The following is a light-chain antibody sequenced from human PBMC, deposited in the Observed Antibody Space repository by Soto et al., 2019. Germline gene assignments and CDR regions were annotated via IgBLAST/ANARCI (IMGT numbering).Light chain of an antibody. CDR2: GAS. CDR1: QSVSSN. J-gene: IGKJ5*01. CDR3: QHYTSSPPIT. Sequence: EIVMTQSPATLSVSPGERATLSCRASQSVSSNLAWYQQKPGQAPRLLIYGASTRATGIPARFSGSGSGTDFTLTISRLEPVDFAVYYCQHYTSSPPITFGQGTRLEIK. V-gene: IGKV3-15*01.